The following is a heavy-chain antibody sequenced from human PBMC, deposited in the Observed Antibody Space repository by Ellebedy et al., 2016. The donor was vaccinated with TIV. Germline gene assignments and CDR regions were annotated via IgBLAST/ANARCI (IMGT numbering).Heavy chain of an antibody. CDR1: GFPFSRYW. CDR2: IRKDGSEI. CDR3: ARLPLSGDRPGTFDY. Sequence: GESLKISCAASGFPFSRYWMSWVRQAPGKGLEWVANIRKDGSEIYYVESVKGRFTISRDNAENSLYLKMNSLRVEDTATYYCARLPLSGDRPGTFDYWGPGTLVTVSS. D-gene: IGHD7-27*01. J-gene: IGHJ4*02. V-gene: IGHV3-7*01.